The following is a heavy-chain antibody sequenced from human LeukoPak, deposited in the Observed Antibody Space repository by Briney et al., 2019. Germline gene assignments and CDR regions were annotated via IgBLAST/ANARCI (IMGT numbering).Heavy chain of an antibody. Sequence: GASVKVSCKASGYTFAKYAIHWVRQAPGQRLEWMGWINAGNGNTRYSQKFQGGVTITRDTSASTAYMELSSLRSEDTAVYYCARDEGRGSGSYFPNYFDYWGQGTLVTVSS. J-gene: IGHJ4*02. CDR2: INAGNGNT. V-gene: IGHV1-3*01. D-gene: IGHD3-10*01. CDR3: ARDEGRGSGSYFPNYFDY. CDR1: GYTFAKYA.